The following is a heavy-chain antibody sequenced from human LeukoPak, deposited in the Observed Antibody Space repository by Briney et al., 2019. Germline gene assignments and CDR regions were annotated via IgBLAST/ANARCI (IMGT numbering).Heavy chain of an antibody. Sequence: GGSLRLSCAASGFTFSSYGMHWVRQAPGKGLEWVAVISYDGSNRYYADSVKGRFTISRDTSKNTLYLQMNSLRAEDTAVYYCANTYYYDSSGYYLYYYYYMYVWGKGTTVTISS. V-gene: IGHV3-30*18. CDR3: ANTYYYDSSGYYLYYYYYMYV. CDR1: GFTFSSYG. J-gene: IGHJ6*03. CDR2: ISYDGSNR. D-gene: IGHD3-22*01.